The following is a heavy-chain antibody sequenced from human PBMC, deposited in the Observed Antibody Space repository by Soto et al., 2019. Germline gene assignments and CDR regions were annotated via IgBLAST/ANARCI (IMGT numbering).Heavy chain of an antibody. D-gene: IGHD6-25*01. J-gene: IGHJ5*02. CDR3: ARAAASHDP. CDR2: MNPKSGNT. Sequence: GASVKVSCKASGYSFATYDINWVRRATGQGLEWMGWMNPKSGNTGYAQKFQGRVTMTMDTSISTAYMELNSLRSEDTAVYYCARAAASHDPWGQGTLVTVSS. V-gene: IGHV1-8*01. CDR1: GYSFATYD.